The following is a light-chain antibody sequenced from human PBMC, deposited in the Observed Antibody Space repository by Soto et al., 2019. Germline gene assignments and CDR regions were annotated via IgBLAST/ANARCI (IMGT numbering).Light chain of an antibody. CDR2: EVS. CDR3: CSYAGRSNV. CDR1: SSDVGGHKH. Sequence: QSVLTQPASVSGSPGQSITISCTGTSSDVGGHKHVSWYQQHPDKAPKVLIFEVSNRPSGISNRFSGSKSGNTASLTISGLQAEDEADYFCCSYAGRSNVFGGGTKLTVL. J-gene: IGLJ3*02. V-gene: IGLV2-14*01.